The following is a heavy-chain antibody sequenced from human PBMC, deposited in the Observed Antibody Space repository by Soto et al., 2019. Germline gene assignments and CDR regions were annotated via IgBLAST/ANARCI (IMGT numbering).Heavy chain of an antibody. J-gene: IGHJ4*02. CDR1: GFSLSTSGVG. CDR2: IYWDDDK. V-gene: IGHV2-5*02. D-gene: IGHD3-16*02. CDR3: AHIVAITFGGVIVSPATYFDY. Sequence: QITLKESGPTLVKPTQTLTLTCTFSGFSLSTSGVGVGWIRQPPGKALEWLALIYWDDDKRYSPSLKSRLTITKDTSKNQVVLTMTNMDPVDTATYYCAHIVAITFGGVIVSPATYFDYWGQGTLVTVSS.